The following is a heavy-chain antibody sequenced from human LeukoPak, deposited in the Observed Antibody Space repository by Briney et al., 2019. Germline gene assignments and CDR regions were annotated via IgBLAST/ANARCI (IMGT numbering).Heavy chain of an antibody. Sequence: GGSLRLSCAASGFIFSDHWMHWVRQAPGKGLEWVSGISWNSGSIGYADSVKGRFTISRDNAKNSLYLQMNSLRAEDTALYYCAKQRFGGVIVIDYWGQGTLVTVSS. CDR1: GFIFSDHW. CDR2: ISWNSGSI. J-gene: IGHJ4*02. CDR3: AKQRFGGVIVIDY. D-gene: IGHD3-16*02. V-gene: IGHV3-9*01.